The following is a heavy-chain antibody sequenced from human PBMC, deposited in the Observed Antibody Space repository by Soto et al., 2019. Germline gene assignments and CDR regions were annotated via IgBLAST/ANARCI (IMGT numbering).Heavy chain of an antibody. V-gene: IGHV3-23*01. CDR3: AKDSTVTTSLYFYYYGFDV. D-gene: IGHD4-17*01. CDR1: GFTFSNFA. CDR2: VSGRGGST. Sequence: EVQLLESGGGLVQPGGSLRLSCAASGFTFSNFAMSRVRQAPGKGLEWVSGVSGRGGSTKYAESVKGRFTISRDNSRNTLYLQVNSLRAEDTAVYYCAKDSTVTTSLYFYYYGFDVWGQGTAVTVSS. J-gene: IGHJ6*02.